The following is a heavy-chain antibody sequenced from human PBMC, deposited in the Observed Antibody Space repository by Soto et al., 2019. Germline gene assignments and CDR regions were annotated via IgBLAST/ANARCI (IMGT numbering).Heavy chain of an antibody. V-gene: IGHV3-9*01. CDR2: ISWNSGSI. CDR3: AKDRWSWVGGWYDY. J-gene: IGHJ4*02. D-gene: IGHD6-19*01. Sequence: VQLVESGGGLVQPGRSLRLSCAASGFTFDDYAMHWVRQAPGKGLVWVSGISWNSGSIGYADSVKGRFTISRDNAKNSLYLQMNSLRAEDTALYYCAKDRWSWVGGWYDYWGQGTLVTFSS. CDR1: GFTFDDYA.